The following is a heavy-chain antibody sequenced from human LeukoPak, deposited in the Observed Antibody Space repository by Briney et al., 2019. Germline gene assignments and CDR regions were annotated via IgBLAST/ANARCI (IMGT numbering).Heavy chain of an antibody. J-gene: IGHJ4*02. CDR2: IYYSGST. V-gene: IGHV4-39*01. CDR3: ARLSIATRDAFDY. Sequence: SETLSLTCTVSGGSISSSSYYWGWIRQPPGKGLEWIGSIYYSGSTYYNPSLKSRVTISVDTSKNQLSLRLSSVTAADTAVYYCARLSIATRDAFDYWGQGTLVTVSS. CDR1: GGSISSSSYY. D-gene: IGHD6-6*01.